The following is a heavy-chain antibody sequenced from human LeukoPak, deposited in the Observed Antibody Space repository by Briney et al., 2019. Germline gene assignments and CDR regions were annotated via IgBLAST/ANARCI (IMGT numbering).Heavy chain of an antibody. V-gene: IGHV4-59*11. D-gene: IGHD3-3*01. Sequence: SETLSLTCTVPGGSISSHYWSWIRQPPGKGLEWIGYIYYSRSTNYNPSLKSRVTISVDTSKNQFSLKLSSVTAADTAVYYCARAASYDFWSGYGNYYYYYMDVWGKGTTVTVSS. CDR3: ARAASYDFWSGYGNYYYYYMDV. CDR1: GGSISSHY. J-gene: IGHJ6*03. CDR2: IYYSRST.